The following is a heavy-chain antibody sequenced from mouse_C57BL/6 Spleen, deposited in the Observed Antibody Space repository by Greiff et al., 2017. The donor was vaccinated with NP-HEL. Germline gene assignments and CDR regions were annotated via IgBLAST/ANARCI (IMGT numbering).Heavy chain of an antibody. CDR2: ISSGSSTI. D-gene: IGHD2-3*01. CDR3: GGWSHYYAMDY. V-gene: IGHV5-17*01. J-gene: IGHJ4*01. Sequence: EVQLVESGGGLVKPGGSLKLSCAASGFTFSDYGMHWVRQAPEKGLEWVAYISSGSSTIYYADTVKGRFTISRDNAKNTLFLQMTSLRSEDTAMYYCGGWSHYYAMDYWGQGTSVTVSS. CDR1: GFTFSDYG.